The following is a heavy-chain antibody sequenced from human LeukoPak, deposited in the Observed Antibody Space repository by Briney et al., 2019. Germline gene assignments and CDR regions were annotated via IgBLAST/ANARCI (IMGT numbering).Heavy chain of an antibody. J-gene: IGHJ4*02. D-gene: IGHD3-22*01. CDR2: IYSGGST. CDR3: TTDGGDYDSSGYYYLFDY. CDR1: GFIVSSNY. Sequence: PGGSLRLSCAASGFIVSSNYMSWVRQAPGKGLEWVSVIYSGGSTYYADSVKGRFTISRDNSKNTLYLQMNSLKTEDTAVYYCTTDGGDYDSSGYYYLFDYWGQGTLVTVSS. V-gene: IGHV3-66*01.